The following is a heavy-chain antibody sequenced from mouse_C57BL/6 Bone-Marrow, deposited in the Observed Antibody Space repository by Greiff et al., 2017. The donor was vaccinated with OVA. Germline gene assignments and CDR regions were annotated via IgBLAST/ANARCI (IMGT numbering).Heavy chain of an antibody. Sequence: VMLVESGAELAKPGASVKLSCKASGYTFTSYWMHWVKQRPGQGLEWIGYINPSSGYTKYNQKFKDKATLTADKSSSTAYMQLSSLTYEDSAVYYCARPSLWLRQDYYAMDYWGQGTSVTVSS. J-gene: IGHJ4*01. CDR2: INPSSGYT. D-gene: IGHD2-2*01. V-gene: IGHV1-7*01. CDR3: ARPSLWLRQDYYAMDY. CDR1: GYTFTSYW.